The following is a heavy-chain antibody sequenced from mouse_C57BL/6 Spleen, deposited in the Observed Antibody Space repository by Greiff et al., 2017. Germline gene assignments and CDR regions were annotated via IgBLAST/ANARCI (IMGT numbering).Heavy chain of an antibody. Sequence: VHLVESGAELVRPGASVTLSCKASGYTFTDYEMHWVKQTPVHGLEWIGAIDPETGGTAYNQKFKGKAILTADKSSSTAYMELRSLTSEDSAVXYCTRLGGALHYWGQGTTLTVSS. CDR1: GYTFTDYE. CDR3: TRLGGALHY. D-gene: IGHD3-1*01. J-gene: IGHJ2*01. CDR2: IDPETGGT. V-gene: IGHV1-15*01.